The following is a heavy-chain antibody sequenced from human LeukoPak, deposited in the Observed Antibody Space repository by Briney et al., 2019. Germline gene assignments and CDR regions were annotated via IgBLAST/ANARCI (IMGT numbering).Heavy chain of an antibody. CDR3: ARDEVVAACGGYYYYMDV. CDR2: IRRSGGST. J-gene: IGHJ6*03. V-gene: IGHV3-23*01. CDR1: GFTFSSYA. D-gene: IGHD2-15*01. Sequence: GGSLRLSCAASGFTFSSYAMSWVRQPPGKGLEWVAAIRRSGGSTYYADPVKGRFIISRDNSKNTLYLQMNSLRAEETAVYYCARDEVVAACGGYYYYMDVWGKGTTVTVSS.